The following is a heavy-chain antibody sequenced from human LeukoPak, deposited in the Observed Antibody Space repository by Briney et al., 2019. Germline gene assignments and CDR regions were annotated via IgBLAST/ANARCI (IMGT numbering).Heavy chain of an antibody. CDR1: GFTFSNAW. V-gene: IGHV3-15*01. CDR3: TVDGYLTGIAAPES. CDR2: IKSRADDGTT. Sequence: SGGSLRLSCAASGFTFSNAWMSWVRQAPGKGLEWVGRIKSRADDGTTDYAAPVKGRFTISRDDSKNTLYLQMNSLKTEDTAMYYCTVDGYLTGIAAPESWGQGTLVTVSS. J-gene: IGHJ4*02. D-gene: IGHD6-13*01.